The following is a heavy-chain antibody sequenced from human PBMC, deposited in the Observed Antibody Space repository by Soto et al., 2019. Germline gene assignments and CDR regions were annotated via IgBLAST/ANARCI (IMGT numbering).Heavy chain of an antibody. Sequence: ASVKVSCKASGYTFTSYAMHWVRQAPGQRLEWMGWINAGNGNTKYSQKFQGRVTITRDTSASTAYMELSSLRSEDTAVYYCARGVVYCSGGSCYSAPFDYWGQGTLVTVSS. CDR3: ARGVVYCSGGSCYSAPFDY. CDR1: GYTFTSYA. V-gene: IGHV1-3*01. J-gene: IGHJ4*02. CDR2: INAGNGNT. D-gene: IGHD2-15*01.